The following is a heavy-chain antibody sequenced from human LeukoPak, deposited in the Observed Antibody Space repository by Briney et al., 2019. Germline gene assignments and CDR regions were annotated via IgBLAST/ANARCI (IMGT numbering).Heavy chain of an antibody. V-gene: IGHV4-30-4*01. J-gene: IGHJ4*02. CDR1: GGSISSGDYY. CDR3: AGTYSSSPYYFDY. CDR2: IYYSGST. Sequence: SETLSLTCTVSGGSISSGDYYWSWIRQPPGKGLEWIGYIYYSGSTYYNPSLKSRVTISVDTSKNRFSLKLSSVTAADTAVYYCAGTYSSSPYYFDYWGQGTLVTVSS. D-gene: IGHD6-6*01.